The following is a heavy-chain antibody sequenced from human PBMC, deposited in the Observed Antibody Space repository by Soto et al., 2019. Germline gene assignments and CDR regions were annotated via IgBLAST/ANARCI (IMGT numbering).Heavy chain of an antibody. Sequence: GGSLRLSCAASGFSFSSYSMNWVRQAPGKGLEWVSYISSSSSPIYYGDSVKGRFTVSRDNAKNSLYLQMNSLRDEDTAVYYCARVLGSGWYYFDYWGQGTLVTVSS. J-gene: IGHJ4*02. CDR3: ARVLGSGWYYFDY. CDR2: ISSSSSPI. CDR1: GFSFSSYS. V-gene: IGHV3-48*02. D-gene: IGHD6-19*01.